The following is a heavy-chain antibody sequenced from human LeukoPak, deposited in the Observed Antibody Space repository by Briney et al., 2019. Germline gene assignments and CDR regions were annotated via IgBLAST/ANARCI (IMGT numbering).Heavy chain of an antibody. D-gene: IGHD6-13*01. Sequence: GGSLRLSCAGSGFTFSRFSMIWVRQAPGKGLEWVASISSGSHHKYHADSVKGRFTVSRDNDKNSLFLQMSSLRAEDTALYYCATRLTADSYEASDIWGQGTMVTVSS. CDR1: GFTFSRFS. J-gene: IGHJ3*02. CDR2: ISSGSHHK. V-gene: IGHV3-21*06. CDR3: ATRLTADSYEASDI.